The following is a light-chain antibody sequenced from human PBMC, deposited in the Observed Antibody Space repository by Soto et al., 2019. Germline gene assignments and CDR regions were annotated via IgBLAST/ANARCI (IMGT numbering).Light chain of an antibody. Sequence: DIQMTHSPSTLSGSVGDRVTSTCRASQTISSWLAWYQQKPGKAPKLLIYKASTLKSGVPSRFSGSGSGTEFTLTISSLQPDDFATYYCQQYNSYSPTVGQGTKV. CDR2: KAS. CDR1: QTISSW. V-gene: IGKV1-5*03. J-gene: IGKJ1*01. CDR3: QQYNSYSPT.